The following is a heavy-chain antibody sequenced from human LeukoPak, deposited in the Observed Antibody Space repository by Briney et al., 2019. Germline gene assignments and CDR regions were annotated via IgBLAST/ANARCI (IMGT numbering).Heavy chain of an antibody. CDR3: AKHPGPYYDSSGYIVY. Sequence: GGSLRLSCAASGFTFSSYWMSWVRQAPGKGLEWVANIKQDGSEKYYVDSVKGRFTISRDNAKNSLYLQMNSLRAEDTAVYYCAKHPGPYYDSSGYIVYWGQGTLVTVSS. V-gene: IGHV3-7*01. CDR1: GFTFSSYW. CDR2: IKQDGSEK. D-gene: IGHD3-22*01. J-gene: IGHJ4*02.